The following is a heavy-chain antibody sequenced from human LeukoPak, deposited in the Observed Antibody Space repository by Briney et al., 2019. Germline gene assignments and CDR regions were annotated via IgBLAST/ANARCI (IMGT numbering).Heavy chain of an antibody. CDR1: GITLSNYG. CDR2: ISDSGGST. V-gene: IGHV3-23*01. D-gene: IGHD3/OR15-3a*01. J-gene: IGHJ4*02. CDR3: AKRGVVIRVFLVGFHKEAYYFES. Sequence: PGGSLRLSCAVSGITLSNYGMSWVRQAPGKGLEGVAGISDSGGSTEYADSVKARFTISRDNPKYTLFQQMNSLRADDTAVYFCAKRGVVIRVFLVGFHKEAYYFESWGQGALVTVSS.